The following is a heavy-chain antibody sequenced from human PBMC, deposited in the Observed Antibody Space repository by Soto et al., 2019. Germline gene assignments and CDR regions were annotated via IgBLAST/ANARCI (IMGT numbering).Heavy chain of an antibody. D-gene: IGHD5-12*01. CDR2: IHYSGST. J-gene: IGHJ5*02. V-gene: IGHV4-30-4*01. CDR3: ARDLASRVDP. CDR1: GGSISSGDDY. Sequence: TLSLTFTVSGGSISSGDDYWSWIRQPPGKGLEWIGYIHYSGSTYYNPSLKSRVTISVDTSKNQFSLKLSSVTAADTAVYYCARDLASRVDPWAQGTLVSLSS.